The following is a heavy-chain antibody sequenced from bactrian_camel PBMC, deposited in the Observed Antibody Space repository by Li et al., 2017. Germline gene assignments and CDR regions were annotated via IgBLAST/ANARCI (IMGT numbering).Heavy chain of an antibody. V-gene: IGHV3S1*01. Sequence: HVQLVESGGGLVQPGGSLRLSRAASGLTHGSNCMGWFRQAPGKGLEWVSAITRGGSTDYADSVKGRFTISKDNAKNTLYLQMNSLNPDETAVYYCAADRGAGSWFGSEYKYWGQGTQVTVS. CDR3: AADRGAGSWFGSEYKY. D-gene: IGHD6*01. CDR1: GLTHGSNC. CDR2: ITRGGST. J-gene: IGHJ4*01.